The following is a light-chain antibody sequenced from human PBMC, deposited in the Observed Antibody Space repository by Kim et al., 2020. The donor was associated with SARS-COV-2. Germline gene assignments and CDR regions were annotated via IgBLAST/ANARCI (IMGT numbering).Light chain of an antibody. J-gene: IGKJ1*01. CDR2: GAS. Sequence: EIVLTQSPGTLSLSPGERATLSCRASHSIRSSYLAWYQQKPGQAPRLLIYGASRMATGIPDRFSGSGSGTGFTLTINRLEPEDFAVYYCQQSVEGFGLGTQV. V-gene: IGKV3-20*01. CDR1: HSIRSSY. CDR3: QQSVEG.